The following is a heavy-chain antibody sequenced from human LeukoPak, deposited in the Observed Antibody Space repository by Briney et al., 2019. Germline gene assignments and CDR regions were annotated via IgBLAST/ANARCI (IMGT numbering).Heavy chain of an antibody. CDR2: INPNSGGT. D-gene: IGHD6-19*01. J-gene: IGHJ4*02. V-gene: IGHV1-2*02. Sequence: EASVKVSCKASGYTFTGYYTHWVRQAPGQGLEWMGWINPNSGGTNYAQKFQGRVTMTRDTSISTAYMELSRLRSDDTAVYYCARSPTVAVNTYYFDYWGQGTLVTVSS. CDR1: GYTFTGYY. CDR3: ARSPTVAVNTYYFDY.